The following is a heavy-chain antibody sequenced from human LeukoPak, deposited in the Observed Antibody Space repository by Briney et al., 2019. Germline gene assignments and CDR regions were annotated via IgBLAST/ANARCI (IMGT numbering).Heavy chain of an antibody. CDR3: ARGGTYYDFWSGYHDAVDI. J-gene: IGHJ3*02. D-gene: IGHD3-3*01. CDR2: IYYSGST. CDR1: GGSISSSNYY. V-gene: IGHV4-39*07. Sequence: SETLSPTFPFSGGSISSSNYYWGWIRQPPGKGLEWIGYIYYSGSTYYNPSLKSRVTISVDTSKNQCSLKQSSVTAADTAVYYCARGGTYYDFWSGYHDAVDIWGQGTMVTVSS.